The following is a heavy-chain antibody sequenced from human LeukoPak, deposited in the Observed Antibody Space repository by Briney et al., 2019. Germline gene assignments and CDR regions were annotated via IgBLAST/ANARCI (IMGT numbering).Heavy chain of an antibody. CDR2: IYYSGST. CDR3: ARGVVIAPQTFDY. V-gene: IGHV4-61*01. CDR1: GYSISSGYY. J-gene: IGHJ4*02. Sequence: SETLSLTCTVSGYSISSGYYWGWIRQPPGKGLEWIGYIYYSGSTNYNPSLKSRVTISVDTSKNQFSLKLSSVTAADTAVYYCARGVVIAPQTFDYWGQGTLVTVSS. D-gene: IGHD2-21*01.